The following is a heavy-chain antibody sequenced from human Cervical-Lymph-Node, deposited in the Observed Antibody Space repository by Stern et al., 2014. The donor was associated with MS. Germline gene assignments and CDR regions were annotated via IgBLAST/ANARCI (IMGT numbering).Heavy chain of an antibody. CDR2: IYPDDSDT. CDR1: GYSFNNQW. CDR3: AIRRSGFYYFDS. V-gene: IGHV5-51*01. D-gene: IGHD3-22*01. Sequence: MQLVQSGAEVKKTGESPKISCQASGYSFNNQWIAWVRQTPGEGLEWMGIIYPDDSDTRYWPSFQGQVTISADKSSSVAYLQWRRLKTSDTAIYFCAIRRSGFYYFDSWGQGTLVTVSS. J-gene: IGHJ4*02.